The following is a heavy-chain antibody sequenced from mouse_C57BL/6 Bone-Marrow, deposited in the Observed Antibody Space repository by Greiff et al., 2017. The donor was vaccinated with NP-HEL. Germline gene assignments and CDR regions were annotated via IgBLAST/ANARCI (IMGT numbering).Heavy chain of an antibody. CDR3: ARDYYGICSFAY. J-gene: IGHJ3*01. V-gene: IGHV1-69*01. Sequence: QVQLQQPGAELVMPGASVKMSCKASGYTFTSYWMHWVKQRPGQGLEWIGEIDPYDSFTHYTQKFKGKSTLTVDKSSSTAYMQLSSLTSEDAAVYYCARDYYGICSFAYWGQGTLVTVSA. D-gene: IGHD1-1*01. CDR1: GYTFTSYW. CDR2: IDPYDSFT.